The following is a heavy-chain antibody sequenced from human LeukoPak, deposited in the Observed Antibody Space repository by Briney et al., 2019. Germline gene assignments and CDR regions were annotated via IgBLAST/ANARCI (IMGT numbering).Heavy chain of an antibody. J-gene: IGHJ4*02. CDR1: GGTFSSYA. CDR2: IIPIFGTA. D-gene: IGHD2-2*01. V-gene: IGHV1-69*13. Sequence: SAVNVSCKASGGTFSSYAISWVRQAPGQGLEWMGGIIPIFGTANYAQRFQGRVTITPDESTSTAYMELSSLRSEDTAVYYCARDYALDYWGQGTLVTVSS. CDR3: ARDYALDY.